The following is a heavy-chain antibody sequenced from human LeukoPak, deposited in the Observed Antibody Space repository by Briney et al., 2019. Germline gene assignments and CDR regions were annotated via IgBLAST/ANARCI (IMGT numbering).Heavy chain of an antibody. V-gene: IGHV4-59*12. Sequence: SETLSLTCTVSGGSISSYFWSWIRQPPGKGLEWIGYIYYSGSTNYNPSLKSRLTISVDTSKNQFSLKLTSVTAADTAVYYCASGYYDYRFDYWGQGTLVTVSS. J-gene: IGHJ4*02. CDR3: ASGYYDYRFDY. D-gene: IGHD3-3*01. CDR2: IYYSGST. CDR1: GGSISSYF.